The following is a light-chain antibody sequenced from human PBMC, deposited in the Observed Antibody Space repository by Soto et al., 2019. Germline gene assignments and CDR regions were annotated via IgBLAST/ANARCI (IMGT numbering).Light chain of an antibody. CDR1: QSVSTN. CDR2: GAS. CDR3: QQSNNWPYT. Sequence: EIVMTQSPATLSVSPGERATLSCRASQSVSTNLAWYKQKPGQAPGLLIYGASTRATGIPARFIGSGSETEFTLTISSLQSEDFAVDYCQQSNNWPYTFGQGTKLEIK. V-gene: IGKV3-15*01. J-gene: IGKJ2*01.